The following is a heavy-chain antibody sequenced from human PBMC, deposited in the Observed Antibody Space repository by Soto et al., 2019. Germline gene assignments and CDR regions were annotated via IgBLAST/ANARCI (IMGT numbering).Heavy chain of an antibody. CDR1: GDSVSSNSAA. CDR2: TYYRSKWYN. CDR3: ARDKYCTNGVCYTGYYYYGMDV. D-gene: IGHD2-8*01. V-gene: IGHV6-1*01. Sequence: SQTLSLTCAISGDSVSSNSAAWNWIRQSPSRGLEWLGRTYYRSKWYNDYAVSVKSRITINPDTSKNQFSLQLNSVTPEDTAVYYCARDKYCTNGVCYTGYYYYGMDVWGQGTTVTVS. J-gene: IGHJ6*02.